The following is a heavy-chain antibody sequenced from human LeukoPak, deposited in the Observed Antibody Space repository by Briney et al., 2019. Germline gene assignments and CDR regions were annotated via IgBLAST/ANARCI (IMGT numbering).Heavy chain of an antibody. CDR1: GFTFSSYS. V-gene: IGHV3-21*01. J-gene: IGHJ4*02. D-gene: IGHD6-13*01. CDR3: AGDRGIAAAGLFDY. Sequence: PGGSLRLSCAASGFTFSSYSMNWVRQAPGKGLEWVSSISSSSSYIYYADSVKGRFTISRDNAKNSLYLQMNSLRAEDTAVYYCAGDRGIAAAGLFDYWGQGTLVTVSS. CDR2: ISSSSSYI.